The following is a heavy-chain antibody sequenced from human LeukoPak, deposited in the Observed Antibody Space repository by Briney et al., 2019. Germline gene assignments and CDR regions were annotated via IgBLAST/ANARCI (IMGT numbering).Heavy chain of an antibody. CDR1: GFTFSSYW. CDR2: IETDGSST. V-gene: IGHV3-74*01. J-gene: IGHJ4*02. D-gene: IGHD6-13*01. Sequence: PGGSLRLSCAASGFTFSSYWMHWVRHAPGKGLVWVSRIETDGSSTGYADSVKGRFTISRDNAKNTLYLQMNSLRAEDTALYYCTRESAPGGIDWGQGTLVTVSS. CDR3: TRESAPGGID.